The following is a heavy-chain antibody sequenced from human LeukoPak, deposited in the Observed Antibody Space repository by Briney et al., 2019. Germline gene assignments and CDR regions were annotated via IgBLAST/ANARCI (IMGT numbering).Heavy chain of an antibody. Sequence: SETLSLTCTVSGGSISSYYWSWIRQPPGKGLKWIGYIYYSGSTSYSPSLRSRVTISVDTSKNQFSLRLSSVTAADTAVYYCARETSQKGAHYMDVWGKGTTVTISS. V-gene: IGHV4-59*01. CDR1: GGSISSYY. D-gene: IGHD3-16*01. CDR2: IYYSGST. J-gene: IGHJ6*03. CDR3: ARETSQKGAHYMDV.